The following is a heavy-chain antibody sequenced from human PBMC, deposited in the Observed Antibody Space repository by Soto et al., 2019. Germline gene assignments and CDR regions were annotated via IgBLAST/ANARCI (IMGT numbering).Heavy chain of an antibody. D-gene: IGHD5-12*01. CDR3: ARVRLFGGYKYAFDI. Sequence: PGGSLRLSCAAPGFTFSSYSMNWVRQAPGKGLEWVSSISSSSSYIYYADSVKGRFTISRDNAKNSLYLQMNSRRAEDTAVYYCARVRLFGGYKYAFDIWGQGTMVTVSS. V-gene: IGHV3-21*01. J-gene: IGHJ3*02. CDR1: GFTFSSYS. CDR2: ISSSSSYI.